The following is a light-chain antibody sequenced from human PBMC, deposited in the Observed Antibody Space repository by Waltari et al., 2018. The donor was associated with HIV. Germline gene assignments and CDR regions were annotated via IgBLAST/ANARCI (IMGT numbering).Light chain of an antibody. J-gene: IGKJ4*01. CDR1: QTVDVY. V-gene: IGKV3-11*01. Sequence: EIVLTQSPATLSLSPGERATLSCRASQTVDVYLAWYQQRPGQAPRLLIYDTFNRATGIPARFSGSGSGTDFTLTISSLEPEDFAVYYCHQRSNWPLTFGGGTRVEIK. CDR2: DTF. CDR3: HQRSNWPLT.